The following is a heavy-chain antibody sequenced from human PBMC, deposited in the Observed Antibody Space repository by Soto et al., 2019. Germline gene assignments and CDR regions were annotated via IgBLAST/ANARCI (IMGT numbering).Heavy chain of an antibody. CDR3: ARAPVLRYFDWLDPPLYYFDY. CDR2: ISYDGSNK. J-gene: IGHJ4*02. Sequence: PGGSLRLSCAASGFTFSSYAMHWVRQAPGKGLEWVAVISYDGSNKYYADSVKGRFTISRDNSKNTLYLQMNSLSAEDTAVYYCARAPVLRYFDWLDPPLYYFDYWCQGTLVTVSS. V-gene: IGHV3-30-3*01. CDR1: GFTFSSYA. D-gene: IGHD3-9*01.